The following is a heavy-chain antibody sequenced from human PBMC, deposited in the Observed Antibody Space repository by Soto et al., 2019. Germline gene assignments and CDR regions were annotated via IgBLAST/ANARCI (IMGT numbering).Heavy chain of an antibody. Sequence: QVQLVQSGAEVKKPGSSVKVSCKASGGTFSSYTISWVRQAPGQGLEWMGRIIPILGIANYAQKFQGRVTITADKSTSTAYMELSSLRSGDTAVYYCARDRGARGYCSGGSCYNWFDPWGQGTLVTVSS. CDR1: GGTFSSYT. CDR2: IIPILGIA. V-gene: IGHV1-69*08. J-gene: IGHJ5*02. CDR3: ARDRGARGYCSGGSCYNWFDP. D-gene: IGHD2-15*01.